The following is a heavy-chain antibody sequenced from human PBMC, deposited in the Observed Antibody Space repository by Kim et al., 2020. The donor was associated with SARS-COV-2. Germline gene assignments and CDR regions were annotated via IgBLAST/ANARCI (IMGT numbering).Heavy chain of an antibody. CDR2: ISSSSTFT. Sequence: GGSLRLSCSASGFAFSRNTMNWVRLAPGKGLEWVSSISSSSTFTYYADSVKGRFPISRDNAKNSLYLQLNSLRVEDTAVYYCTTGSGYCSGSSCYPLDRWGQGDLVT. CDR1: GFAFSRNT. D-gene: IGHD2-2*01. CDR3: TTGSGYCSGSSCYPLDR. V-gene: IGHV3-21*01. J-gene: IGHJ4*01.